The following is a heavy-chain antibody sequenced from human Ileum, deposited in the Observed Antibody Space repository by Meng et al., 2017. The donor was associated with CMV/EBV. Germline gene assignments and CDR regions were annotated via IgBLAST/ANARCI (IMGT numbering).Heavy chain of an antibody. J-gene: IGHJ4*02. V-gene: IGHV4-34*01. Sequence: YGGTLNAYYWNWFRQHPGKGLEWIGEVHHSGNTNYSPSLESRVTVSVDTSKNQFSLNLNSVTAADTAMYFCARGRGSLWYGDVPPLDSWGQGTLVTVSS. CDR3: ARGRGSLWYGDVPPLDS. D-gene: IGHD3-10*01. CDR2: VHHSGNT. CDR1: GGTLNAYY.